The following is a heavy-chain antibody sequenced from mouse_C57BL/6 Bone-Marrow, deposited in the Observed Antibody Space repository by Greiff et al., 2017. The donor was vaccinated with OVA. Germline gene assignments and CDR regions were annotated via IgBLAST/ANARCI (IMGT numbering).Heavy chain of an antibody. J-gene: IGHJ2*01. CDR3: ARRAQATLPDY. D-gene: IGHD3-2*02. Sequence: VQLQQSGPELVKPGASVKIPCKASGYTFTDYNMDWVKQSHVKSLEWIGDINPNNGGTIYNQKFKGKATLTVDKSSSTAYMELRSLTSEDTAVYYCARRAQATLPDYWGQGTTLTVSS. V-gene: IGHV1-18*01. CDR1: GYTFTDYN. CDR2: INPNNGGT.